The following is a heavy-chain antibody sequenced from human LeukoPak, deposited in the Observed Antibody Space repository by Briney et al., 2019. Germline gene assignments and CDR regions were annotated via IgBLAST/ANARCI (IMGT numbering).Heavy chain of an antibody. V-gene: IGHV3-23*01. J-gene: IGHJ4*02. CDR2: IGGSGRRT. CDR3: AKDREGFEFSYGYFDY. CDR1: GFTFSSYW. D-gene: IGHD5-18*01. Sequence: GGSLRLSCAASGFTFSSYWMSWVRQAPGKGLEWVSTIGGSGRRTNYADSVKGHFIISRDNSKNTLYLQMKSLRAEDTAIYYCAKDREGFEFSYGYFDYWGQGTLVTVSS.